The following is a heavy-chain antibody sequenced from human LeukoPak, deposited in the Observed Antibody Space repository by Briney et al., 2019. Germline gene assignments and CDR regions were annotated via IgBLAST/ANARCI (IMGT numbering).Heavy chain of an antibody. CDR1: GFTFSSYS. V-gene: IGHV3-48*01. D-gene: IGHD2-2*01. J-gene: IGHJ3*02. CDR2: ISSSSSTI. CDR3: AGDEVVPAASYAFDI. Sequence: GGSLRLSCAASGFTFSSYSMNWVRQAPGKGLGWVSYISSSSSTIYYADSVKGRFTISRDNAKNSLYLQMNSLRAEDTAVYYCAGDEVVPAASYAFDIWGQGTMVTVSS.